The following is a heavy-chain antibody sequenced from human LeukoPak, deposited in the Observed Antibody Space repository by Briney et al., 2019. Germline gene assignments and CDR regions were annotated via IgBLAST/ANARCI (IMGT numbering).Heavy chain of an antibody. CDR2: ISSSGSTI. J-gene: IGHJ4*02. D-gene: IGHD3-9*01. CDR3: ARGRPTYYDILTGPEDFDY. Sequence: PGGSLRLSCAASGFTFSSYEMNWVRQAPGKGLEWVSYISSSGSTIYYADSVKGRFTISRDNAKNSLHLQMNSLRAEDTAVYYCARGRPTYYDILTGPEDFDYWGQGTLVTVSS. V-gene: IGHV3-48*03. CDR1: GFTFSSYE.